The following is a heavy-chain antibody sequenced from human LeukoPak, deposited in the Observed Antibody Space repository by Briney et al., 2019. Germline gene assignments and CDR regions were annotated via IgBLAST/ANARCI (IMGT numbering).Heavy chain of an antibody. CDR2: ISAYNGNT. V-gene: IGHV1-18*01. Sequence: ASVKVSCKASGYTFTSYGISWVRQAPGQGLEWMGWISAYNGNTNYAQKLQGRVTMTTDTSTSTAYMELRSLRSDDTAVYYCATTTKGGYPVGPWGQGTLVTVSS. D-gene: IGHD1-1*01. J-gene: IGHJ5*02. CDR3: ATTTKGGYPVGP. CDR1: GYTFTSYG.